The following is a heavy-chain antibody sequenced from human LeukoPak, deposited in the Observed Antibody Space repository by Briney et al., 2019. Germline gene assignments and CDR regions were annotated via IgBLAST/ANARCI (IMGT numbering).Heavy chain of an antibody. V-gene: IGHV4-34*01. CDR3: ARHKPSIVVVQYYGMDV. D-gene: IGHD2-15*01. Sequence: SETLSLTCAVYGGSFSGYYWSWIRQPPGKGLEWIGEINHSGSTNYNPSLKSRVTISVDTSKNQFSLKLSSVTAADTAVYYCARHKPSIVVVQYYGMDVWGQGTTVTVSS. CDR1: GGSFSGYY. CDR2: INHSGST. J-gene: IGHJ6*02.